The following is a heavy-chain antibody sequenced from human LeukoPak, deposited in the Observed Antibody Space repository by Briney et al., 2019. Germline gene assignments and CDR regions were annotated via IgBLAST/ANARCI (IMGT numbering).Heavy chain of an antibody. J-gene: IGHJ6*02. CDR3: ARGSSWSRGDFYASDV. Sequence: PGGSLRLSCAASGFTFSNYAMHWVRQAPGKGLEWVAGISYDGGDKHYADSVKGRITFSRDNSEYTLYLQLNSLRAEDTAVYYCARGSSWSRGDFYASDVWGQGTTVTVSS. CDR2: ISYDGGDK. D-gene: IGHD6-13*01. V-gene: IGHV3-30*04. CDR1: GFTFSNYA.